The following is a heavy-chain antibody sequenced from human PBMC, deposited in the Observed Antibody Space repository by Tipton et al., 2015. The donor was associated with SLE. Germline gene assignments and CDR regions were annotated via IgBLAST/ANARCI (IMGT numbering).Heavy chain of an antibody. CDR3: ARGFRSIPCLDY. J-gene: IGHJ4*02. D-gene: IGHD2-2*01. CDR2: IYYSGST. CDR1: GGSISSYY. V-gene: IGHV4-59*01. Sequence: TLSLTCTVSGGSISSYYWSWIRQPPGKGLEWIGYIYYSGSTNYNPSLNSRVTISVDTSKNQFSLKLSSVTAADTAVYYCARGFRSIPCLDYWGQGTLVTVSS.